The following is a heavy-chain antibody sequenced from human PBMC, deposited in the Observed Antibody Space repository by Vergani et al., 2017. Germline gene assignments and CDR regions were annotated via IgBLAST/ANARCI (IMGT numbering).Heavy chain of an antibody. CDR2: INRGSTT. CDR3: AKEGRSGITPFVAD. V-gene: IGHV3-23*04. J-gene: IGHJ4*02. Sequence: EVQLVESGGGLVQPGGSLRLSCAASGFTFSSYNMNWVRQAPGKGLEWVSAINRGSTTYYADSVKGRFTISRDNSKNTVFLQMNSLRAEDTAVYYCAKEGRSGITPFVADWGQGTLVTVSS. CDR1: GFTFSSYN. D-gene: IGHD1-14*01.